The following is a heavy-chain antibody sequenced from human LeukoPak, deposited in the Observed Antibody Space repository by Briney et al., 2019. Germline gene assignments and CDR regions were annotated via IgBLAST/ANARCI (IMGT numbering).Heavy chain of an antibody. V-gene: IGHV4-31*03. CDR3: ARTSSTTSSIDY. Sequence: SETLSLTCTVSGASISSGGYYWSWIRQRPGKGLVWIGYIYYSGSIYCNSTLPSLKSRVTISVDTSKNQFSLKLSSVTAADTAVYYCARTSSTTSSIDYWGQGTLVTVSS. J-gene: IGHJ4*02. CDR2: IYYSGSI. CDR1: GASISSGGYY. D-gene: IGHD2-2*01.